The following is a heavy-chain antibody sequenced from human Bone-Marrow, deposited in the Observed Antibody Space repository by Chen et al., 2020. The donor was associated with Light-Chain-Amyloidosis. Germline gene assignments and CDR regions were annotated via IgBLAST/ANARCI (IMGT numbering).Heavy chain of an antibody. Sequence: QVQLQQWGAGLLKPSETLSLTCAVYGGSLSAYYWSWVRQPPGKGLEWIGEINHSGSTNYNPSLKSRLTISVDTSKKQLSLKLSSVTAADTAVYYCARGRGGGWGSYYDWGQGTLVTVSS. V-gene: IGHV4-34*01. D-gene: IGHD1-26*01. CDR2: INHSGST. CDR3: ARGRGGGWGSYYD. J-gene: IGHJ4*02. CDR1: GGSLSAYY.